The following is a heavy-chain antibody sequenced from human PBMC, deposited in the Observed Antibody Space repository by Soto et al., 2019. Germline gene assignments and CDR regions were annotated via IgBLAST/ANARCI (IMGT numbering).Heavy chain of an antibody. D-gene: IGHD2-2*01. CDR3: AKHLPSKENQRLWADAFHI. CDR1: GFTFPNYA. J-gene: IGHJ3*02. CDR2: VTGRASST. V-gene: IGHV3-23*01. Sequence: EVRLLESGGGLVQPGGSLRLSCAASGFTFPNYAMSWVRQAPGKGLEWVSVVTGRASSTYYADSVEGRFTISRDNSRNTLFLQMNSLGAEDTAVYYCAKHLPSKENQRLWADAFHIWGRGTNLTVS.